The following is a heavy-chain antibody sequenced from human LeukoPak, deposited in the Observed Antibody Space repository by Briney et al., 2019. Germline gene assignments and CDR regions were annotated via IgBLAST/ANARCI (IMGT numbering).Heavy chain of an antibody. CDR2: IYYSGST. D-gene: IGHD2-2*01. CDR1: GGSISSYY. Sequence: SETLSLTCTVSGGSISSYYWSWIRQSPGKGLEWIGFIYYSGSTTYNPSLKSRVTISVDTSRNQFSLKLSSVTAADTAVYYCARDKKGTSCYDYWGQGTLVTVSS. CDR3: ARDKKGTSCYDY. V-gene: IGHV4-59*01. J-gene: IGHJ4*02.